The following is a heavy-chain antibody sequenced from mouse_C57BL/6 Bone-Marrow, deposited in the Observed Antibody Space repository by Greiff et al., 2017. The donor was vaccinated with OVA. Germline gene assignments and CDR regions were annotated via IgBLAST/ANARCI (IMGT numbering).Heavy chain of an antibody. V-gene: IGHV1-81*01. CDR3: GRHDYDVGFAY. J-gene: IGHJ3*01. Sequence: QVQLQQSGAELARPGASVKLSCKASGYTFTSYGISWVKQRTGQGLEWIGEIYPRSGNTYYNEKFKGKATLTADKSSSTAYMELSSLTSEDSAVYFCGRHDYDVGFAYWGQGTLVTVSA. CDR2: IYPRSGNT. CDR1: GYTFTSYG. D-gene: IGHD2-4*01.